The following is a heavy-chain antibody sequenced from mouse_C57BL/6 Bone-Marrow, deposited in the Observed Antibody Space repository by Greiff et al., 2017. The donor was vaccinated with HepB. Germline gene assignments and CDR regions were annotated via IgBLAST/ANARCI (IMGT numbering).Heavy chain of an antibody. CDR3: AKGLLRYLDYFDY. D-gene: IGHD1-1*01. CDR1: GYTFTSYG. Sequence: QVQLQQSGAELARPGASVKLSCKASGYTFTSYGISWVKQRTGQGLEWIGEIYPRSGNTYYNEKFKGKATLTADKSSSTAYMGLRSLTSEDSAVYFCAKGLLRYLDYFDYWGQGTTLTVSS. CDR2: IYPRSGNT. V-gene: IGHV1-81*01. J-gene: IGHJ2*01.